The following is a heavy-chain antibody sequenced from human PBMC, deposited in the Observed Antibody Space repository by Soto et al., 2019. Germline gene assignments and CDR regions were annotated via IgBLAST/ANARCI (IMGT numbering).Heavy chain of an antibody. D-gene: IGHD4-17*01. Sequence: GGSLRLSCAASGFTFSSYAMHWVRQAPGKGLEWVAVISYDGSNKYYADSVKGRFTISRDNSKNTLYLQMNSLRAEDTAVYYCARETRGFDYWGQGTLVTVSS. CDR3: ARETRGFDY. J-gene: IGHJ4*02. CDR2: ISYDGSNK. CDR1: GFTFSSYA. V-gene: IGHV3-30-3*01.